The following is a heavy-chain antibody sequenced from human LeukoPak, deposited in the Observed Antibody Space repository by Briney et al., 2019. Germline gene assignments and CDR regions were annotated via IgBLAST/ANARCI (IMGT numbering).Heavy chain of an antibody. D-gene: IGHD4-11*01. CDR3: ARVDGYSNFFPFDY. CDR2: ICYSGST. V-gene: IGHV4-59*01. J-gene: IGHJ4*02. Sequence: SETLSLTCTVSGGSISSYYWSWIRQPPGKGLQWIGYICYSGSTNYNPSLKSRVTISVDTSKNQFSLKLSSVTAADTAVYYCARVDGYSNFFPFDYWGQGTLVTVSS. CDR1: GGSISSYY.